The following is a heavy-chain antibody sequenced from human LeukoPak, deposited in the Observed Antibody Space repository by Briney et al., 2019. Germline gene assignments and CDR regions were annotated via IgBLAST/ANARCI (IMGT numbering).Heavy chain of an antibody. Sequence: PSETLSLTCTVSGGSISSYYWSWLRQPPGKGLEWIGYIYYSGSTNYNPSLKSRVTISVDTSKNQFSLKLSSVTAADTAVYYCARGDPRIGSFDYWGQGTLVTVSS. CDR2: IYYSGST. D-gene: IGHD2-15*01. CDR1: GGSISSYY. CDR3: ARGDPRIGSFDY. V-gene: IGHV4-59*01. J-gene: IGHJ4*02.